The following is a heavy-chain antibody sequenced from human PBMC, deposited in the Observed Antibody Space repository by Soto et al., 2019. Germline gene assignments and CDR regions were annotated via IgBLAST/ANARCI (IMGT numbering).Heavy chain of an antibody. V-gene: IGHV4-4*02. J-gene: IGHJ4*02. CDR3: ASNPFDY. CDR2: VIHSGAV. Sequence: QLRLQESGPRLVKPSGTLSLTCAVSGDSITSNYWWSWVRQPPGKGLAWIGEVIHSGAVNYNPALKSRVSIARDKSNDQISVNRTSVTDAGTAIYYWASNPFDYWGQGSLVTV. CDR1: GDSITSNYW.